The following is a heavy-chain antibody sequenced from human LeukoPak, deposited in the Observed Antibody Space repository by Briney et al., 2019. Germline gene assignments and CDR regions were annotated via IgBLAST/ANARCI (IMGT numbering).Heavy chain of an antibody. V-gene: IGHV1-46*01. CDR3: ARDVGTYYDYVWVSYRNGNAFDI. D-gene: IGHD3-16*02. J-gene: IGHJ3*02. Sequence: ASVKVSCKASGYTFTSYYMHWVRQAPGQGLEWMGIINPSGGSTSYAQKFQGRVTMTRDTSTSTVYMELSSLRSEDTAVYYCARDVGTYYDYVWVSYRNGNAFDIWGQGTMVTVSS. CDR2: INPSGGST. CDR1: GYTFTSYY.